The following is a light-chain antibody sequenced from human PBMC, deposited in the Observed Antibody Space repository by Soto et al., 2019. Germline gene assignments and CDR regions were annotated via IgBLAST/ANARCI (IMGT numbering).Light chain of an antibody. J-gene: IGLJ1*01. Sequence: QSVLTQPPSVSGAPGQRVTISCTGSSSNIGAGFDVHWYQQVPGTAPKLLTYGNNDRPSGVPDRFSGSKSGTSASLAITGLQAEDEADYYCQSYDSSLSVYVFGPGTKVTVL. V-gene: IGLV1-40*01. CDR3: QSYDSSLSVYV. CDR2: GNN. CDR1: SSNIGAGFD.